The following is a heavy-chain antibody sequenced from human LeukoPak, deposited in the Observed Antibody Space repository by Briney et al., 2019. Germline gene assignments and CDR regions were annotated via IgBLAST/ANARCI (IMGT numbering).Heavy chain of an antibody. V-gene: IGHV3-30*18. CDR3: AKDRTTVTTLTFDS. J-gene: IGHJ4*02. Sequence: GSLRLSCAASGFTFSSYGMHWVRQAPGKGLEWVAVISYDGSNKYYADSVKGRFTISRDNSKNTLYLQMNSLRAEDTAVYYCAKDRTTVTTLTFDSWGQGILVTVST. D-gene: IGHD4-11*01. CDR2: ISYDGSNK. CDR1: GFTFSSYG.